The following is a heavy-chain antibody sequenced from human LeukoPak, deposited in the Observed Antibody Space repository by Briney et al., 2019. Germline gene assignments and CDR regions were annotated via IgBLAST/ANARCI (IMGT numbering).Heavy chain of an antibody. Sequence: ASVKVSCKASGYTFTSYGISWVRQAPGQGLEWMGWINTNTGNPTYAQGFTGRFAFSLDTSVSTAYLQISSLKAEDTAVYYCAGHLSSSWYYFDYWGQGTLVTVSS. J-gene: IGHJ4*02. CDR3: AGHLSSSWYYFDY. CDR2: INTNTGNP. CDR1: GYTFTSYG. D-gene: IGHD6-13*01. V-gene: IGHV7-4-1*02.